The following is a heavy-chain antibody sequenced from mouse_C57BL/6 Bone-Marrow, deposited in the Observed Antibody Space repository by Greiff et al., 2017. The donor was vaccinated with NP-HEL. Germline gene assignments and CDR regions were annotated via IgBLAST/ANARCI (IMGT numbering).Heavy chain of an antibody. J-gene: IGHJ2*01. D-gene: IGHD1-1*01. V-gene: IGHV1-4*01. CDR1: GYTFTSYT. CDR3: ARSRNYCAFDY. CDR2: INPSSGYT. Sequence: QVQLQQSGAELARPGASVKMSCKASGYTFTSYTMHWVKQRPGQGLEWIGYINPSSGYTKYNQKFKDKATLTADKSSSTAYMQLSSLTSEDSAVYYCARSRNYCAFDYGGQDTTLTVSS.